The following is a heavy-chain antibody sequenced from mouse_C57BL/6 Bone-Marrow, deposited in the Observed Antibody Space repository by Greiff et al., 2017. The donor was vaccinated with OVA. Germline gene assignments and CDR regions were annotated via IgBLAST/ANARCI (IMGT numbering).Heavy chain of an antibody. CDR1: GFTFSDFY. V-gene: IGHV7-1*01. Sequence: EVQGVESGGGLVQSGRSLRLSCATSGFTFSDFYMEWVRQAPGKGLEWIAASRNKANDYTTEYSASVKGRFIVSRDTSQSILYLQMNALRAEDTAIYYCARELKWAWFAYWGQGTLVTVSA. J-gene: IGHJ3*01. CDR2: SRNKANDYTT. CDR3: ARELKWAWFAY.